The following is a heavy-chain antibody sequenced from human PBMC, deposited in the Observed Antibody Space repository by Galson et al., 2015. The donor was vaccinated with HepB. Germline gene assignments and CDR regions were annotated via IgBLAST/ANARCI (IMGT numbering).Heavy chain of an antibody. V-gene: IGHV3-30-3*01. Sequence: SLRLACAAHGFTFRSYAMHWVRQAPGKGLGWGAAISYDGSNKYYADSVKGRFTISRDNSKNTLYLQMNSLRAEDTAVYYCARALSGILVEAFDIWGQGTMVTVSS. CDR3: ARALSGILVEAFDI. J-gene: IGHJ3*02. CDR1: GFTFRSYA. CDR2: ISYDGSNK. D-gene: IGHD6-13*01.